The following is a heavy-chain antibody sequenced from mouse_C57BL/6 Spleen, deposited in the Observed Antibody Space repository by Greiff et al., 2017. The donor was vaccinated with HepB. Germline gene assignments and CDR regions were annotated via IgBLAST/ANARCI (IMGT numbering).Heavy chain of an antibody. CDR1: GFTFTDYY. J-gene: IGHJ2*01. CDR3: ARYDYDHYFDY. D-gene: IGHD2-4*01. CDR2: ISNKANGYTT. V-gene: IGHV7-3*01. Sequence: EVKLMESGGGLVQPGGSLSLSCAASGFTFTDYYMSWVRQPPGKALEWLGFISNKANGYTTEYSASVKGRFTISRDNSQSILYLQMNALRAEDSATYYGARYDYDHYFDYWGQGTTLTVSS.